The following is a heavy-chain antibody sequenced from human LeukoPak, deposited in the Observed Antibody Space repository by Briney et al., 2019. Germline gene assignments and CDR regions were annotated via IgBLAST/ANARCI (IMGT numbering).Heavy chain of an antibody. CDR2: INPSGGST. D-gene: IGHD3-9*01. CDR1: GYTFTSYY. Sequence: ASVKVSCKASGYTFTSYYMHWVRQAPGQGLEWMGIINPSGGSTSYAQKFQGRVTMTRDTSTSTVYMELSSLRSEDTAVYYCARDKGGDDILTGYFDYWGQGSLVTVSS. J-gene: IGHJ4*02. CDR3: ARDKGGDDILTGYFDY. V-gene: IGHV1-46*01.